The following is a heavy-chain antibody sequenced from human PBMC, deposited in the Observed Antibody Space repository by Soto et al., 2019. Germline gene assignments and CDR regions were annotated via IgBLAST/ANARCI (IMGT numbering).Heavy chain of an antibody. CDR3: ASFKGLAVAGTGVDY. J-gene: IGHJ4*02. CDR1: GGSFSGYY. D-gene: IGHD6-19*01. V-gene: IGHV4-34*01. CDR2: INHSGST. Sequence: QVQLQQWGAGLLKPSETLSLTCAVYGGSFSGYYWSWIRQPPGKGLEWIGEINHSGSTNYNPSLKSRVTISVDTSKNQFSLKLSSVTAADTAMYYCASFKGLAVAGTGVDYWGQGTLVTVSS.